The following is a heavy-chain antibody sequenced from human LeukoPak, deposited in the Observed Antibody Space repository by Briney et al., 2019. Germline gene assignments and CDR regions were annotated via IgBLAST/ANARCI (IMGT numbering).Heavy chain of an antibody. CDR1: GFTFDDYA. CDR3: AREHYFYYMDG. Sequence: GGSLRLSCAASGFTFDDYAMSWVRQTPGKGLEWVSGVNWNGGSTGYADSVKGRFTISRDNAENSLYLQMNSLRAEDTAVYYCAREHYFYYMDGWGKGTTVTVSS. V-gene: IGHV3-20*04. CDR2: VNWNGGST. J-gene: IGHJ6*03.